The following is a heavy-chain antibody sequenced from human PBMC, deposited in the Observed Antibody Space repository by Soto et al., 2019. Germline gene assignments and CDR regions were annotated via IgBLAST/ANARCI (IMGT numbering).Heavy chain of an antibody. CDR1: GGSFSGYY. CDR2: INHSGST. V-gene: IGHV4-34*01. Sequence: SETLSLTCAVYGGSFSGYYWSWIRQPPGKGLEWIGEINHSGSTNYNPSLKSRVTISVDTSKNQFSLKLSSVTAADTAVYYCARGVPKGGSWCVDPWGQGTLVTVSS. CDR3: ARGVPKGGSWCVDP. D-gene: IGHD1-26*01. J-gene: IGHJ5*02.